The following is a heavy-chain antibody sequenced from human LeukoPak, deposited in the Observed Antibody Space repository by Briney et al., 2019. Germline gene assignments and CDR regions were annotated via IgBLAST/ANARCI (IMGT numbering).Heavy chain of an antibody. J-gene: IGHJ6*03. CDR3: DRCGDRWECCTGGTCYPYFHYYRDL. D-gene: IGHD2-15*01. CDR1: GITFSSYG. CDR2: ISSTGGTT. Sequence: GGSLRLSCAASGITFSSYGMSWVRQAPGKGLEWVSSISSTGGTTYYADSVKGRFTISRDNSKNTLYLQMNSLSAEATAVYYGDRCGDRWECCTGGTCYPYFHYYRDLWGKGPAVTI. V-gene: IGHV3-23*01.